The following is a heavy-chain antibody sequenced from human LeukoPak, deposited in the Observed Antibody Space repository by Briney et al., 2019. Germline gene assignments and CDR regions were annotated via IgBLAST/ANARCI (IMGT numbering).Heavy chain of an antibody. Sequence: SEALSLTCTVSGGSISSYYWSWIRQPPGKGLEWIGYIYYSGSTNYNPSLKSRVTISVDTSKNQFSLKLSSVTAADTAVYYCARDRRRDYYDRSLDYWGQGTLVTVSS. D-gene: IGHD3-22*01. V-gene: IGHV4-59*01. J-gene: IGHJ4*02. CDR3: ARDRRRDYYDRSLDY. CDR2: IYYSGST. CDR1: GGSISSYY.